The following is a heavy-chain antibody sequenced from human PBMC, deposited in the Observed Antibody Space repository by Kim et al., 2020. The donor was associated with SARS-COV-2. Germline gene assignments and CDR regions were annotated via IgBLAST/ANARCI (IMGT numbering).Heavy chain of an antibody. CDR2: ISYDGSNK. Sequence: GGSLRLSCAASGFTFSSYAMHWVRQAPGKGLEWVAVISYDGSNKYYADSVKGRFTISRDNSKNTLYLQMNSLRAEDTAVYYCARDRWPDQQQLVRPPPSYFDYWGQGTLVTVSS. CDR3: ARDRWPDQQQLVRPPPSYFDY. J-gene: IGHJ4*02. D-gene: IGHD6-13*01. V-gene: IGHV3-30*04. CDR1: GFTFSSYA.